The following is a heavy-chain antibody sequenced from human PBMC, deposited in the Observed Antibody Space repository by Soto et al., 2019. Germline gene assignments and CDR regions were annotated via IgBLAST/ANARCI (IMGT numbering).Heavy chain of an antibody. CDR2: VYYSGHT. CDR1: GGSLSSYF. V-gene: IGHV4-59*01. D-gene: IGHD3-10*01. CDR3: ARASQYYGSGPFDF. J-gene: IGHJ4*02. Sequence: QVQLQESGPGLVKPSETLSLSCSVSGGSLSSYFWSWILQTPGRGLEWIGHVYYSGHTKYNPSLTSRVTFSVDTSKNQFFLTLTSVTAADTATYFCARASQYYGSGPFDFWGQGTLVTVSS.